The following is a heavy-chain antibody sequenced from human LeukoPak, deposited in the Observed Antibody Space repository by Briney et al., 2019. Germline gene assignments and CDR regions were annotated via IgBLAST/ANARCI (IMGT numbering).Heavy chain of an antibody. V-gene: IGHV3-15*01. CDR1: GFTVSSNY. J-gene: IGHJ4*02. CDR3: ATGGYYLDY. D-gene: IGHD3-3*01. CDR2: IKSKVNGETI. Sequence: GGSLRLSCAASGFTVSSNYMNWVRQAPGKGLDWVGRIKSKVNGETIEYAAPVKGRFTISRDDSKSTVYLQMNSLKIEDTAVYYCATGGYYLDYWGQGTLVTVSS.